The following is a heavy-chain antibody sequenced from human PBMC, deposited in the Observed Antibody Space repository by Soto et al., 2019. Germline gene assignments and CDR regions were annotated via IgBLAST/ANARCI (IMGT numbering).Heavy chain of an antibody. CDR3: AKVLCSSPSCYKLTYFYYYGMDV. J-gene: IGHJ6*02. V-gene: IGHV3-23*01. CDR1: GFTFSNNA. CDR2: VSGSGTIT. Sequence: GGSLRLSCVASGFTFSNNAMTWVRQAPGKGLDWVSAVSGSGTITYYADSVKGRFTISRDNSQNTLYLQMNSLGAEDTAVYYCAKVLCSSPSCYKLTYFYYYGMDVWGHGTAVTVSS. D-gene: IGHD2-2*02.